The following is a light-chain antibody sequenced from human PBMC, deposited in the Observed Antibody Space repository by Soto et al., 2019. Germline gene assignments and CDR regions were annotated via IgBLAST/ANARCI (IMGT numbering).Light chain of an antibody. V-gene: IGLV2-14*01. J-gene: IGLJ2*01. CDR2: DVS. Sequence: QSALTQPASVSGSPGQSITISCTGTSSDVGGYNCVSWYQQHPGKAPKVMIYDVSNRPSGASNRFSGSKSGNTASLTISGLQAEDEADYYCSSYTSSSALVVFGGGTKLTVL. CDR1: SSDVGGYNC. CDR3: SSYTSSSALVV.